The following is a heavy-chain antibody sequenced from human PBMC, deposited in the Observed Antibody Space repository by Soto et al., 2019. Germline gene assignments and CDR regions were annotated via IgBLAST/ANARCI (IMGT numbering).Heavy chain of an antibody. J-gene: IGHJ4*02. CDR2: ITRGDSNT. D-gene: IGHD3-10*01. CDR1: GFSLRTTW. CDR3: AREYYYSIDY. V-gene: IGHV3-74*01. Sequence: EVQLVESGGGLVQPGGSLRLSCATSGFSLRTTWMHWVRQAPGKGLALVARITRGDSNTXXXXXVKGRFTISRDSAKXXXXXXXXXXXXXXXXXXXXAREYYYSIDYWGRGTLVTVSS.